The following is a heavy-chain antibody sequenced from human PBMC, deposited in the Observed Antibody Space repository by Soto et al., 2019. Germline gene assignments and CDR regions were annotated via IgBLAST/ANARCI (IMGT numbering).Heavy chain of an antibody. D-gene: IGHD2-15*01. J-gene: IGHJ4*02. CDR1: GGSLSGYS. V-gene: IGHV4-34*02. Sequence: QVQLQQWGAGLLKPSETLSLTCGVYGGSLSGYSWTWIRQPPGKGLEWIGDITHGGTTNYNPSLKSRVTLSVDTSKNQFSLNLKSVTAADTAVYYCARYWEGYKFGYPQYYFDYWGQGTLVTVSS. CDR3: ARYWEGYKFGYPQYYFDY. CDR2: ITHGGTT.